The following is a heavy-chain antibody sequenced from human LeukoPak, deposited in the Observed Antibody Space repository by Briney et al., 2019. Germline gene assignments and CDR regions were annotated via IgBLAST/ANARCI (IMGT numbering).Heavy chain of an antibody. D-gene: IGHD3-3*01. CDR3: ARGLYYDFWSGYLTPYYFDY. Sequence: NPSQTLSLTCTVSGGSISSGSYYWSWIRQPAGKGLEWIGRIYTSGSTNYNPSLKSRVTISVDPSKNQFSLKLSSVTAADTAVYYCARGLYYDFWSGYLTPYYFDYWGQGTLVTVSS. J-gene: IGHJ4*02. CDR1: GGSISSGSYY. V-gene: IGHV4-61*02. CDR2: IYTSGST.